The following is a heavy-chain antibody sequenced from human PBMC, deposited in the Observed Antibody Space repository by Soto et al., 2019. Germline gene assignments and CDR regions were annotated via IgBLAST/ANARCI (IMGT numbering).Heavy chain of an antibody. CDR1: GGSISSGGYY. CDR3: ARRAWGEYYFEY. V-gene: IGHV4-31*03. D-gene: IGHD1-26*01. J-gene: IGHJ4*02. Sequence: TSETLSLTCTVSGGSISSGGYYWSWIRQHPGMGLEWIGYIYYSGSTYYSPSLKSRVTISVDTSKNQFSLNLSSVTAADTAVYYCARRAWGEYYFEYWGQGTLVTVSS. CDR2: IYYSGST.